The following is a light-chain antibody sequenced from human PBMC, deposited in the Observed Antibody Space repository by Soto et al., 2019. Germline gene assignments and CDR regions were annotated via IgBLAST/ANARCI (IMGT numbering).Light chain of an antibody. V-gene: IGLV2-8*01. J-gene: IGLJ2*01. Sequence: QSALTQPPSASGSPGQSVTISCTGTSSDVGGYVYVSWYQQYPGKAPKLMIYEVNKRPTWVPDRFSGSKSGNTASLTVSGLQAEDEADYYCSSYAGTNTDVIFGGGTKLTVL. CDR2: EVN. CDR3: SSYAGTNTDVI. CDR1: SSDVGGYVY.